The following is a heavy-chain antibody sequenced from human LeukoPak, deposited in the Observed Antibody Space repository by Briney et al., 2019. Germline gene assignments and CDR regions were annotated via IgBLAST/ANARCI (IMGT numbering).Heavy chain of an antibody. D-gene: IGHD1-26*01. CDR3: ARGSGSAYDM. CDR2: ISSTSSMI. Sequence: PGGSLRLSCAASGFSFSSYTMNWVRQGPGKGLEWVSYISSTSSMICYADSVKGRFTVSRDNAKNSLYLQMNSLRAEDTAVYYCARGSGSAYDMWGQGTMVTVSS. V-gene: IGHV3-48*01. CDR1: GFSFSSYT. J-gene: IGHJ3*02.